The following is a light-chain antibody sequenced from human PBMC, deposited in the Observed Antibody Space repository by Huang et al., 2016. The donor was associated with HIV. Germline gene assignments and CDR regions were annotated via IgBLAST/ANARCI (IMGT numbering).Light chain of an antibody. CDR1: QTISSSY. J-gene: IGKJ1*01. V-gene: IGKV3-20*01. CDR3: QHYGSSSWT. Sequence: EIVLTQSPGTVSLSPGERATLSCRTCQTISSSYLAWYQHTPGQSPRLLIYGDSSRATGIPDKFSGSGSVKDFTLTISRLDPEYFAVYYGQHYGSSSWTFGQGTKVEIK. CDR2: GDS.